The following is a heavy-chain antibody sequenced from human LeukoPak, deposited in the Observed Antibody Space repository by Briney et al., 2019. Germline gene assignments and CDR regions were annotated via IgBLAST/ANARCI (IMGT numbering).Heavy chain of an antibody. D-gene: IGHD6-13*01. CDR3: ARDHRAAAEGNYGMDV. Sequence: PSETLSLTCTVSGGSISSYYWSWIRQPPGKGLEWIGYIYYSGSTNYNPSLKSRVTISVDTSKNQFSLKLSSVTAADTAVYYCARDHRAAAEGNYGMDVWGQGTTVTVSS. CDR2: IYYSGST. J-gene: IGHJ6*02. V-gene: IGHV4-59*01. CDR1: GGSISSYY.